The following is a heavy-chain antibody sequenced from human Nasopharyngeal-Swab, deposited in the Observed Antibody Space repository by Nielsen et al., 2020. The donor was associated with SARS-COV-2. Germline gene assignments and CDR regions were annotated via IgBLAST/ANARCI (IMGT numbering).Heavy chain of an antibody. V-gene: IGHV3-30*04. CDR2: ISYDGTNK. Sequence: GESLKISCAASGFTFSSYAMHWVRQAPGKGLEWVAVISYDGTNKYYADSVKGRFTISRDNSKNTLYLQMNSLRDEDTAVYYCAKDWGKLDYWGQGTLVTVSS. CDR3: AKDWGKLDY. D-gene: IGHD3-16*01. CDR1: GFTFSSYA. J-gene: IGHJ4*02.